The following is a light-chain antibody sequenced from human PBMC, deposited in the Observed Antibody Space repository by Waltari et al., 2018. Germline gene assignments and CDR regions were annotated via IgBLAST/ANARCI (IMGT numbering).Light chain of an antibody. CDR2: KAS. J-gene: IGKJ2*01. CDR1: QSISNW. V-gene: IGKV1-5*03. CDR3: QLYNSYSYT. Sequence: DIQMTQSPSTLSASVGDRVTITRRASQSISNWLAWYQQRPGKAPKLLIYKASSLESGVPSRFSGSGSGTEFTLTITSLQPDDFATYYCQLYNSYSYTFGQGTKLEIK.